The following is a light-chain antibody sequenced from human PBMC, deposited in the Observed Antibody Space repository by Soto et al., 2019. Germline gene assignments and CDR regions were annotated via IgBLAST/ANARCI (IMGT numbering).Light chain of an antibody. CDR1: QSISSW. Sequence: DIQMTQSRSTLSASVGDRVTITCRASQSISSWLAWYQQKPGKAPKLLIYDASSLESGVPSRFSGSGSGTEFTLTISSLQPDDFATYYCQQYNSYSRRTFGQGTKVDI. CDR2: DAS. V-gene: IGKV1-5*01. J-gene: IGKJ1*01. CDR3: QQYNSYSRRT.